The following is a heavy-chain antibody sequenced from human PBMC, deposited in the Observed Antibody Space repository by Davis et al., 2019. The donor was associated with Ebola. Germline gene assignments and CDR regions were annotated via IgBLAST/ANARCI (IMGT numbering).Heavy chain of an antibody. J-gene: IGHJ4*02. CDR2: INHSGST. D-gene: IGHD3-10*01. V-gene: IGHV4-34*01. Sequence: MPSETLSLTCAVYGGSFSGYYWSWIRQPPGKGLEWIGEINHSGSTNYNPSLKSRVTISVDTSKNQFSLKLSSVTAAETAVYYCARGHSLWFGELFMWSRYFDYWGQGTLVTVSS. CDR3: ARGHSLWFGELFMWSRYFDY. CDR1: GGSFSGYY.